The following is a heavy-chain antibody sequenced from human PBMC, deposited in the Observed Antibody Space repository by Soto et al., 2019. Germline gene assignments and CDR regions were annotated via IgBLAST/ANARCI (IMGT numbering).Heavy chain of an antibody. CDR2: IDTSGTT. D-gene: IGHD3-10*01. J-gene: IGHJ6*02. CDR1: GGSIGSYY. Sequence: SETLSLTCTVSGGSIGSYYCSWIRQSAGKGLEWIGRIDTSGTTNYNPSLKSRVTMSVDASKNQFSLNLSSVTAADTAVYYCARGPRGYVYYHGMDVWGQGTPVTVSS. CDR3: ARGPRGYVYYHGMDV. V-gene: IGHV4-4*07.